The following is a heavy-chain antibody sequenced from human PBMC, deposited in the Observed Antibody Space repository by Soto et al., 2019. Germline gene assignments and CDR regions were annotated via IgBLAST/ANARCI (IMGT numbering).Heavy chain of an antibody. CDR2: TYYRSRWYN. V-gene: IGHV6-1*01. Sequence: PSQTLSLTCVISGDSVSSNSAAWNWIRQSPSRGLEWLGRTYYRSRWYNDYAVSVRSRITVNADTSKNQFSLHLNSVTPEDTAVYYCAETSSLQWYYRDVGEKGTTFTVSS. CDR1: GDSVSSNSAA. CDR3: AETSSLQWYYRDV. J-gene: IGHJ6*03. D-gene: IGHD6-19*01.